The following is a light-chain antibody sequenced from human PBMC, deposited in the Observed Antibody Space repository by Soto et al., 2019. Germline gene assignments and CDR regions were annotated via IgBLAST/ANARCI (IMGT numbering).Light chain of an antibody. Sequence: EIVLTQSPATLSLSPGERATLSCRASQSVSSQLAWYQQKPGRAPRLLIYDASNRATGIPARFRGSGSGTDFTLTISSLEPEDFAVYYCQQRGNWPSLTFGGGTKVDIK. J-gene: IGKJ4*01. CDR2: DAS. CDR1: QSVSSQ. V-gene: IGKV3-11*01. CDR3: QQRGNWPSLT.